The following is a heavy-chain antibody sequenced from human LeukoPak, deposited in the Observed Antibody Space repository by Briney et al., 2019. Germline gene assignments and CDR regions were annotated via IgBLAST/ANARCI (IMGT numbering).Heavy chain of an antibody. CDR3: ARDKSGSSGWYSYFDY. CDR2: TNPNSGDT. Sequence: ASVKVSCKASGYTFTGYYMHWVRQAPGQGLEWMGWTNPNSGDTNYAQKFQGRVTMTRDTSISTAYMELSRLRSDDTAVYYCARDKSGSSGWYSYFDYWGQGTLVTVSS. CDR1: GYTFTGYY. V-gene: IGHV1-2*02. D-gene: IGHD6-19*01. J-gene: IGHJ4*02.